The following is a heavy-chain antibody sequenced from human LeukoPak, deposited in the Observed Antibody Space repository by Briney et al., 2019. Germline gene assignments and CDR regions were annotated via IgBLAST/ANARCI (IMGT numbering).Heavy chain of an antibody. D-gene: IGHD5-24*01. Sequence: SETLSLTCAVYGGSFSGYYWSWIRRPPGKGLEWIGEINHSGSTNYNPSLKSRVTISVDTSKNQFSLKLSSVTAADTAVYYCARRRWLQVFKYWGQGTLVTVSS. CDR2: INHSGST. CDR1: GGSFSGYY. CDR3: ARRRWLQVFKY. J-gene: IGHJ4*02. V-gene: IGHV4-34*01.